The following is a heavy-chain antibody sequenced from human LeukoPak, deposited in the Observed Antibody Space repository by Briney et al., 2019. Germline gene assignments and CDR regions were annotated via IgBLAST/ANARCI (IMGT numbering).Heavy chain of an antibody. D-gene: IGHD6-19*01. Sequence: GGSLRPSCAASGFAVSYDYVSWVRLAPGKGLEFVSALYPGGKTYYAGSVKGRFTVSSDTSKNTVDVQMTSLRTEDTAIYYCTRNRVADTTEFAYWGQGTRVTVSS. CDR1: GFAVSYDY. CDR3: TRNRVADTTEFAY. CDR2: LYPGGKT. V-gene: IGHV3-53*05. J-gene: IGHJ4*02.